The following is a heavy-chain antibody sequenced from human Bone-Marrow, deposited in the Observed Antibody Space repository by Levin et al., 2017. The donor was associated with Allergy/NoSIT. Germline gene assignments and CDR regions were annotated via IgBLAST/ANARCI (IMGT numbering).Heavy chain of an antibody. CDR2: IFYVGGT. Sequence: PSETLSLTCSVSGGSIASFYWSWIRQSPGKGLEWIGYIFYVGGTNYNPSLDGRATISIDKSKKQFSLKLTSVTAADTAMYYCALLRRDESYWGQGSLVTVSS. CDR3: ALLRRDESY. V-gene: IGHV4-59*01. D-gene: IGHD5-24*01. J-gene: IGHJ4*02. CDR1: GGSIASFY.